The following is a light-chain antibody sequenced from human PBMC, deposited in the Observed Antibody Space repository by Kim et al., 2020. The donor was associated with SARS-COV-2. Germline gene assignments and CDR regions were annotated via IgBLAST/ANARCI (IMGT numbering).Light chain of an antibody. CDR1: NIGFKS. CDR2: YIN. CDR3: QVWDNSRDVVV. J-gene: IGLJ2*01. V-gene: IGLV3-21*04. Sequence: RGRTAKIAWGASNIGFKSVLWYQQRPGQAPVPVIYYINDRPSGIPERFSGSNSGNTATLTISRVEVGDEADYYCQVWDNSRDVVVFGGGTQLTVL.